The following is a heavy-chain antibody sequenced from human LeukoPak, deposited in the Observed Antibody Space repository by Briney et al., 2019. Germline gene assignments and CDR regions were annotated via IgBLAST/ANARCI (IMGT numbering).Heavy chain of an antibody. D-gene: IGHD2-8*01. V-gene: IGHV3-11*01. CDR2: ISGSGSTK. CDR1: AIPYSDYY. CDR3: ARGGYCSNVVCYTSRSLDY. Sequence: GGSLRLSCVASAIPYSDYYMSWIRQAPGKGLEGVSYISGSGSTKYYADSVKGRFTISRDNAKNSLYLQMNSLRAEDTAVYYCARGGYCSNVVCYTSRSLDYWGQGTLVTVSS. J-gene: IGHJ4*02.